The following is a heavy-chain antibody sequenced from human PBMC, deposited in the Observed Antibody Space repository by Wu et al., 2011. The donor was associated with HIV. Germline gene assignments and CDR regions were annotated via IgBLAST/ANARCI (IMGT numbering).Heavy chain of an antibody. CDR1: GGTFSTYA. D-gene: IGHD2-15*01. J-gene: IGHJ5*02. V-gene: IGHV1-2*02. CDR2: INPNSGAT. CDR3: AREISGGVALWFDP. Sequence: QVQLLQSGAEVKRPGSSVKVSCKASGGTFSTYAISWIRQAPGQGLEWMGWINPNSGATNYAQKFQGRVTMTRDTSISTAYMELSRLTSDDTAVYYCAREISGGVALWFDPWGQGTLVTVSS.